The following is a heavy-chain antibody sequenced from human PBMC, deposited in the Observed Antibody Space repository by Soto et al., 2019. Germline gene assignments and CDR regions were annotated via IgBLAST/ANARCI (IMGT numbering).Heavy chain of an antibody. CDR1: GGSISSYY. Sequence: QVQLQESGPGLVKPSETLSLTCTVSGGSISSYYWSWIRQPPGKGLEWIGYIYYSGSTNYNPSLKSRVTISVDTSKNQFSLKLSSVNAADTAVYYCARDRRYYYDSSGPKGDAFDIWGQGTMVTVSS. CDR2: IYYSGST. D-gene: IGHD3-22*01. J-gene: IGHJ3*02. V-gene: IGHV4-59*01. CDR3: ARDRRYYYDSSGPKGDAFDI.